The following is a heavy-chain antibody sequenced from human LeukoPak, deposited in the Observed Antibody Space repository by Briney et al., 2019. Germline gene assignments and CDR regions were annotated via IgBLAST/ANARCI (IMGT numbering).Heavy chain of an antibody. V-gene: IGHV3-30*02. CDR1: GFTFSSYG. D-gene: IGHD3-22*01. CDR3: AKVDGGYYYDSSGYLQH. CDR2: IRYDGSNK. Sequence: GGSLRLSCAASGFTFSSYGMHWVRQAPGEGLEWVAFIRYDGSNKYYADSVKGRFTISRDNSKNTLYLQMNSLRAEDTAVYYCAKVDGGYYYDSSGYLQHWGQGTLVTVSS. J-gene: IGHJ1*01.